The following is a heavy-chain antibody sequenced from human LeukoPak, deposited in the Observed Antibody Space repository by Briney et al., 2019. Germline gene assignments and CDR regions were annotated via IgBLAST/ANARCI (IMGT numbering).Heavy chain of an antibody. CDR1: GYTFTGYY. Sequence: GASVKVSCKASGYTFTGYYMHWVRQAPGQGLEWMGWISAYNGNTNYAQKLQGRVTMTTDTSTSTAYMELRSLRSDDTAVYYCARVTVAGTFYPDYWGQGTLATVSS. CDR2: ISAYNGNT. J-gene: IGHJ4*02. D-gene: IGHD6-19*01. V-gene: IGHV1-18*04. CDR3: ARVTVAGTFYPDY.